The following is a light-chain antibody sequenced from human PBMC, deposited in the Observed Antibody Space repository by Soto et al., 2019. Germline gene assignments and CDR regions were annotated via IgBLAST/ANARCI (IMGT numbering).Light chain of an antibody. CDR2: DVS. CDR1: RIDVGGYNY. CDR3: SSYTSSSHYV. Sequence: QSALTQPASVSGSPGQSITISCTGTRIDVGGYNYVSWYQQHPGKAAKLMIYDVSNRPSGFSNRFSGSKSGNTASLTISGLQAEEEADYYCSSYTSSSHYVFCTGTKLTVL. V-gene: IGLV2-14*01. J-gene: IGLJ1*01.